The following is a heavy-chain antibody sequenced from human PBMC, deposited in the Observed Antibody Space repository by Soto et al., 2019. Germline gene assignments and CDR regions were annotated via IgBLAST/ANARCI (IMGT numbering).Heavy chain of an antibody. J-gene: IGHJ4*02. V-gene: IGHV1-2*02. CDR3: ARPAYCGGDCYYYFDS. D-gene: IGHD2-21*02. Sequence: ASVKVSCKTSRYTFTDYYMHWLRQAPGQGLEWLGWINANSGGSVYAQQFQGRVTMTRDTSISTAYMELSGLTSDDTAVYYCARPAYCGGDCYYYFDSWGQGTLVTVSS. CDR1: RYTFTDYY. CDR2: INANSGGS.